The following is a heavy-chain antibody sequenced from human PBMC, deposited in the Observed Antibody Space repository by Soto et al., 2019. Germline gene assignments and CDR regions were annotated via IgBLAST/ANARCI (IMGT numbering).Heavy chain of an antibody. Sequence: EVQLVESGGGLVQPGGSLRLSCAACGFTVSSNYMSWVRQAPGKGLEWVSVIYSGGSTYYADSVKGRITISRDNSKNTLYVQMNSLRAEDTAVYYWARDVSVGNYIWGIYRPAAYWGQGTLVTVSS. CDR1: GFTVSSNY. D-gene: IGHD3-16*02. V-gene: IGHV3-66*01. J-gene: IGHJ4*02. CDR3: ARDVSVGNYIWGIYRPAAY. CDR2: IYSGGST.